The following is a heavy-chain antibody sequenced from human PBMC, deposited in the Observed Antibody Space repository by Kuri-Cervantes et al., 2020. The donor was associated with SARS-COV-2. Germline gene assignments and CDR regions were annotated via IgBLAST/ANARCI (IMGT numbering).Heavy chain of an antibody. CDR2: IIPILGIA. J-gene: IGHJ4*02. CDR3: ARDLLCFGGSSFDY. CDR1: GGTFSSYG. D-gene: IGHD3-10*01. Sequence: SVKDSCKASGGTFSSYGISWVRQAPGQGLEWMGGIIPILGIANYTQKFQGRGTIPADQSTSTAYMELSSLRSEDTAVYYCARDLLCFGGSSFDYWGQGTLVTVSS. V-gene: IGHV1-69*10.